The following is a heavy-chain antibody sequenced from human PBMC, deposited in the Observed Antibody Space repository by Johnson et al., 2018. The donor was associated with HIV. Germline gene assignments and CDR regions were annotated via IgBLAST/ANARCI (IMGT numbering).Heavy chain of an antibody. CDR3: ARDPDDYGGRDAFDI. CDR2: IWYDGTNR. J-gene: IGHJ3*02. V-gene: IGHV3-33*01. D-gene: IGHD4-23*01. Sequence: QVQLVESGGGVVQPGRSLRLSCAASGFTFSSYGMHWVRQAPGKGLEWVAVIWYDGTNRYYGDSVKGRFTISRDNSKNTVYLQMNGLRAEDTAVYHCARDPDDYGGRDAFDIWGQGTMVTVSS. CDR1: GFTFSSYG.